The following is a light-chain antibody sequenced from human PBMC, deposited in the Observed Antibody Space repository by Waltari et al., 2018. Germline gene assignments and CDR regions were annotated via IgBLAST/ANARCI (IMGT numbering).Light chain of an antibody. CDR2: RNN. V-gene: IGLV10-54*04. Sequence: QAGLTQPPSVSKGLRQTATLTCTGNSNNVGYEGAAWVQQHQGQPPKLLFDRNNNRPSGISDRFSVFRSGNTASLTITGLQPEDEADYYCSAWDRSLSAWVFAGGTKLTVL. J-gene: IGLJ3*02. CDR3: SAWDRSLSAWV. CDR1: SNNVGYEG.